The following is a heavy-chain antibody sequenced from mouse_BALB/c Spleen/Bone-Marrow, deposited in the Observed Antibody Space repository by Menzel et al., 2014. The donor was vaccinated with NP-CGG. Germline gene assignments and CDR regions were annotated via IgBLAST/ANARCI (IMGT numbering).Heavy chain of an antibody. CDR3: ARDYYGRGWYFDV. D-gene: IGHD1-1*01. J-gene: IGHJ1*01. V-gene: IGHV1-69*01. CDR2: IDTSDSYT. CDR1: GYTFTDYW. Sequence: QVQLKESGAELVMPGASVKMSCKASGYTFTDYWMHWVKQRPGQGLEWIGAIDTSDSYTSYNQKFEGKATLTVDESSSTAYMQLSSLTSEDSAVYYCARDYYGRGWYFDVWGAGTTVTVSS.